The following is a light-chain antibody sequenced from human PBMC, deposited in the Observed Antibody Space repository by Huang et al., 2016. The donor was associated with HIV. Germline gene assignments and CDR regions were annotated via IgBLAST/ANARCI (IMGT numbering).Light chain of an antibody. Sequence: ETVMTQSPATLSVSAGERATLSCRASQSVSNNLARYQQKPGQALRLLIYGASTRATGIPARFSGSGSETEFSLTISSLQSEDFAIYYCQQYHIWPPTFGQGTTVDIK. V-gene: IGKV3-15*01. CDR1: QSVSNN. CDR3: QQYHIWPPT. J-gene: IGKJ1*01. CDR2: GAS.